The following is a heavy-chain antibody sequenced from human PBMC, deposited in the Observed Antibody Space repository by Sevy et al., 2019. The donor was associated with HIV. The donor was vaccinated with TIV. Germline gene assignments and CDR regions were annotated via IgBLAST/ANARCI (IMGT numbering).Heavy chain of an antibody. V-gene: IGHV3-30*14. CDR3: AREGNYGDSGDAFDI. D-gene: IGHD4-17*01. Sequence: GGSLRLSCAASGFAFSSYTVHWVRQAPDKGLEWVALISYDESIEYYADSVRGRFTISRDTSESTLYLQMSSLRAEDTAVYYSAREGNYGDSGDAFDIWGQGTLVTVSS. CDR1: GFAFSSYT. J-gene: IGHJ3*02. CDR2: ISYDESIE.